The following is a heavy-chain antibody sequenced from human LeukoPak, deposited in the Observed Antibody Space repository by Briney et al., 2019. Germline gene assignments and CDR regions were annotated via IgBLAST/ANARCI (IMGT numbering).Heavy chain of an antibody. CDR3: ARGLYDYVWGTFTSDFDY. CDR1: GYTFSSYG. D-gene: IGHD3-16*01. CDR2: ISTYNGNT. Sequence: ASVKVSCKASGYTFSSYGISWVRQAPGQGLEWMGWISTYNGNTNYAQKLQDRVTMTTGTSTSTAYMELRSLRSDDTAVYFCARGLYDYVWGTFTSDFDYWGQGTLVTVSS. J-gene: IGHJ4*02. V-gene: IGHV1-18*01.